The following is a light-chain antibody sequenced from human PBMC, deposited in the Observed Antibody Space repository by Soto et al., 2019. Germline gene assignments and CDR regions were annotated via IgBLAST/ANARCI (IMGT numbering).Light chain of an antibody. Sequence: DIQMTQSPSSLSASVGDRVTITCRASQTIGRYLNWYKQKEGKAPTVLIYAASILQSGVPPRFSGSASGTEFTLTISSLQPEDFATYCCQQSYITPLTFGGGTQVEI. J-gene: IGKJ4*01. CDR1: QTIGRY. CDR3: QQSYITPLT. CDR2: AAS. V-gene: IGKV1-39*01.